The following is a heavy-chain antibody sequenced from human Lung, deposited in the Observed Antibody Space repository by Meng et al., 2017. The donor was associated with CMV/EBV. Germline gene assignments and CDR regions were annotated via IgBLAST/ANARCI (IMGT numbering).Heavy chain of an antibody. Sequence: GESLKISCAASGFTFSDYGMHWVRQAPGKGLEWVAFLSRDGSDKYYASSVKGRFTISRDNSKKKLFLQMDSLRTEDTAGYYCAKELEIFDAWGQGTLVTVSS. V-gene: IGHV3-30*02. CDR3: AKELEIFDA. D-gene: IGHD1-1*01. CDR2: LSRDGSDK. CDR1: GFTFSDYG. J-gene: IGHJ4*02.